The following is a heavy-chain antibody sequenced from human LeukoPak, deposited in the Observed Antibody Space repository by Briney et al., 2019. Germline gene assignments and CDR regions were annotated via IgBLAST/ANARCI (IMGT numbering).Heavy chain of an antibody. CDR2: IYRDDTT. V-gene: IGHV3-53*01. D-gene: IGHD2-2*01. CDR1: GFTVSSNY. Sequence: PGGSLRLSCAASGFTVSSNYMSWVRQAPGKGLEWVSIIYRDDTTAYADSVKGRFTISRDNSKNTLYLQLNNLRADDTAVYYCARARVPAAMAIDYWGQGTLVTVSS. J-gene: IGHJ4*02. CDR3: ARARVPAAMAIDY.